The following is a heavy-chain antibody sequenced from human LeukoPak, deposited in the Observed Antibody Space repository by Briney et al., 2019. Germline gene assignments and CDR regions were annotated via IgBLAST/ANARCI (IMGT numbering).Heavy chain of an antibody. CDR1: GFTFNIYE. CDR3: ARGPGTGYYQNYYFDF. V-gene: IGHV3-48*03. CDR2: ISSSGNTI. D-gene: IGHD3-22*01. J-gene: IGHJ4*02. Sequence: PGGSLRLSCAASGFTFNIYEMNWVRQAPGKGPEWVSYISSSGNTIYYADSVKGRFTISRDNAKNSLHLQMNSLRAEDTALYYCARGPGTGYYQNYYFDFWGQGTLVTISS.